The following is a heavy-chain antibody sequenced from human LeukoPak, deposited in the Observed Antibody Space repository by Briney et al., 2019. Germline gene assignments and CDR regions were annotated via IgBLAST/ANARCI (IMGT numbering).Heavy chain of an antibody. CDR3: ARGGGWEYYYDSSGPDRGADAFDI. D-gene: IGHD3-22*01. J-gene: IGHJ3*02. CDR2: ISAYNGNT. Sequence: ASVKVSCKASGYTFTSYGISWVRQAPGQGLEWMGWISAYNGNTNYAQKLQGRVTMTRDTSTSTVYMELSSLRSEDTAVYYCARGGGWEYYYDSSGPDRGADAFDIWGQGTMVTVSS. CDR1: GYTFTSYG. V-gene: IGHV1-18*01.